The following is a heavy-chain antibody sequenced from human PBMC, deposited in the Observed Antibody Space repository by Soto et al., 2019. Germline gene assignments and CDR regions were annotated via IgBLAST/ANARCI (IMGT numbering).Heavy chain of an antibody. CDR3: ARYDTVHGVHDY. J-gene: IGHJ4*02. CDR2: VHYSGST. Sequence: PSETLSLTCTVSGDSISSYYWSWIRQPPGKGLEWIGYVHYSGSTNYNPSLKSRVTISVDTSKNQFSLRLSSVTAADTAVYYCARYDTVHGVHDYCGQGTLVTVSA. V-gene: IGHV4-59*08. D-gene: IGHD2-8*01. CDR1: GDSISSYY.